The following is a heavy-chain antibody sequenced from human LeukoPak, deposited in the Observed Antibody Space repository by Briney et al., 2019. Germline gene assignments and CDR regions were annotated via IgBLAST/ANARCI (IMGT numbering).Heavy chain of an antibody. J-gene: IGHJ4*02. CDR2: ISSSSSYI. CDR3: ARDPGITMVRGVDY. CDR1: GFTFSSYG. Sequence: PGGSLRLSCAASGFTFSSYGMHWVRQAPGKGLEWVSSISSSSSYIYYADSVKGRFTISRDNAKNSLYLQMNSLRAEDTAVYYCARDPGITMVRGVDYWGRGTLVTVSS. D-gene: IGHD3-10*01. V-gene: IGHV3-21*01.